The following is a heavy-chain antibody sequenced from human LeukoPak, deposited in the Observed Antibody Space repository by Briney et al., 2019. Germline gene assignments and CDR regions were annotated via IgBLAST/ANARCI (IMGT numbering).Heavy chain of an antibody. CDR3: VGSHVAAY. V-gene: IGHV3-74*01. J-gene: IGHJ4*02. D-gene: IGHD3-10*01. CDR1: GFSFSNYW. Sequence: GGSLRLSCVASGFSFSNYWIHWVRQVPGKGLVWVSHLNPDGTDTYYADSVKGRFTVSRDNARNTFYLQMNSLRAEDTAVYYCVGSHVAAYWGQGTLVTVSS. CDR2: LNPDGTDT.